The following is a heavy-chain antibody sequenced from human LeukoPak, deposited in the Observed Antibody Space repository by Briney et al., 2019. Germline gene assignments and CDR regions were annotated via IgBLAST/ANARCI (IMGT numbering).Heavy chain of an antibody. D-gene: IGHD1-7*01. J-gene: IGHJ4*02. V-gene: IGHV3-48*01. Sequence: GGSLRLSCAASGFTFSSYSMNWVRQAPGKGLEWVSYISSSSTICYADSVKGRFTISRDNAKNSLYLQMNSLRAEDTAVYYCARDGNWNYDYWGQGTLVTVSS. CDR2: ISSSSTI. CDR3: ARDGNWNYDY. CDR1: GFTFSSYS.